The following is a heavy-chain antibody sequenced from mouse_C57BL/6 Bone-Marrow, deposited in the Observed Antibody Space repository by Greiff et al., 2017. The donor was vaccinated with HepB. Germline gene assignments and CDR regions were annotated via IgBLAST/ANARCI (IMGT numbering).Heavy chain of an antibody. V-gene: IGHV14-4*01. CDR2: IDPENGDT. CDR1: GFNIKDDY. Sequence: VQLQQSGAELVRPGATVKLSCTASGFNIKDDYMHWVKQRPEQGLEWIGWIDPENGDTEYASKFQGKATITADTSSNTAYLQLSSLTSEDTAVYYCTHCYGSSYGYFDVWGTGTTVTVSS. CDR3: THCYGSSYGYFDV. D-gene: IGHD1-1*01. J-gene: IGHJ1*03.